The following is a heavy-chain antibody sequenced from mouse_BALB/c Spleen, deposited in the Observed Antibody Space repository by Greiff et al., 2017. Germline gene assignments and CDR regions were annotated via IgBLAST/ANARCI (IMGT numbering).Heavy chain of an antibody. V-gene: IGHV5-12-1*01. Sequence: EVKLEESGGGLVKPGGSLKLSCAASGFAFSSYDMSWVRQTPEKRLEWVAYISSGGGSTYYPDTVKGRFTISRDNAKNTLYLQMSSLKSEDTAMYYCARKIYYGNYDYAMDYWGQGTSVTVSS. D-gene: IGHD2-1*01. CDR2: ISSGGGST. CDR1: GFAFSSYD. CDR3: ARKIYYGNYDYAMDY. J-gene: IGHJ4*01.